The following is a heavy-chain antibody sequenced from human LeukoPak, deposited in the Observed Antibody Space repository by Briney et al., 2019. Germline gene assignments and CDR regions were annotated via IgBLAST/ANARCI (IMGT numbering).Heavy chain of an antibody. V-gene: IGHV3-74*01. CDR1: GFTFSSYW. J-gene: IGHJ4*02. D-gene: IGHD3-16*02. CDR3: AKVGYDYVWGSYRYFDY. CDR2: INSDGSST. Sequence: PGGSLRLSCAASGFTFSSYWMHWVRQAPGKGLVWVSRINSDGSSTSYADSVKGRFTISRDNAKNTLYLQMNSLRAEDTAVYYCAKVGYDYVWGSYRYFDYWGQGTLVTVSS.